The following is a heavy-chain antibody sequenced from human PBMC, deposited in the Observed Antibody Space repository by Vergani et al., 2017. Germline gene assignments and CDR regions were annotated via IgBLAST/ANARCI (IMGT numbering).Heavy chain of an antibody. Sequence: EVQLLESGGGLVQPGGSLRLSCAASGFTFGSYAMSWVRQAPGKGLEWVSAISGSGGSTYYADSVKGRFTIARDNSKNTLYLQMNSLRAEDTAVYYCAKGLKAAAGTGYFDLWGRGTLVTVSS. V-gene: IGHV3-23*01. CDR2: ISGSGGST. J-gene: IGHJ2*01. CDR1: GFTFGSYA. CDR3: AKGLKAAAGTGYFDL. D-gene: IGHD6-13*01.